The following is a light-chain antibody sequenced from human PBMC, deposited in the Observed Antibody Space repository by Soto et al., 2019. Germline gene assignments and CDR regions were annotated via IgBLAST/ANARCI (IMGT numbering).Light chain of an antibody. V-gene: IGKV3-20*01. CDR1: QSVSSSH. J-gene: IGKJ5*01. Sequence: EILLTQAPVTLSFSPAQRPTLSSQASQSVSSSHLAWYQHKPGQAPRLLIYAASSRATGSPDRFSGGGSGTDFTLTISRLEPEDFAVYYCQQYGYSPITFGQGTRLEIK. CDR2: AAS. CDR3: QQYGYSPIT.